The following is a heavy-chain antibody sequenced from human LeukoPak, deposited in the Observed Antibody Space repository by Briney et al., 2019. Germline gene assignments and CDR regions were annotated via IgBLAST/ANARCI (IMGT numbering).Heavy chain of an antibody. J-gene: IGHJ6*02. D-gene: IGHD4-17*01. V-gene: IGHV3-30*18. Sequence: GGSLRLSCAASGFKFSSYGMHWVRQAPGKGLEWVAVISYDGSNKYYADSVKGRFTISRDNSKNTLYLQMNSLRAEDTAVYYCAKGKGDYVNYYYGMDVWGQGTTVTVSS. CDR2: ISYDGSNK. CDR3: AKGKGDYVNYYYGMDV. CDR1: GFKFSSYG.